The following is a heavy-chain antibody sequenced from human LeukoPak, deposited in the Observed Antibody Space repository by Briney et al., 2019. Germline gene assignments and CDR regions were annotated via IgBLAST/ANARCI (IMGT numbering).Heavy chain of an antibody. CDR1: GGTFISYA. V-gene: IGHV1-69*05. CDR3: ARAPLKSVFDYYYMDV. J-gene: IGHJ6*03. Sequence: SVMVSCKASGGTFISYAISWVRQAPGQGLEWMGGIIPICGTANYAQKFQGRVTITTDEFTSTAYMELGSLRSENTNVYYCARAPLKSVFDYYYMDVWGKGTTVTVSS. CDR2: IIPICGTA. D-gene: IGHD3-3*01.